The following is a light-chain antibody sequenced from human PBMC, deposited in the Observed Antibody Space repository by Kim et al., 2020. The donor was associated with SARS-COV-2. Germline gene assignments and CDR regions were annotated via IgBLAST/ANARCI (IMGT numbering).Light chain of an antibody. V-gene: IGLV1-44*01. CDR2: NNN. Sequence: QPVLTQPPSASGTPGQRVAISCSGSSSNIGSNTVNWYQQLPGTAPKLLIYNNNERPSGVPDRFSGSKSGTSASLAISGLQSEDEADYYCAAWDDSLNAVVFGGGTQLTVL. J-gene: IGLJ2*01. CDR3: AAWDDSLNAVV. CDR1: SSNIGSNT.